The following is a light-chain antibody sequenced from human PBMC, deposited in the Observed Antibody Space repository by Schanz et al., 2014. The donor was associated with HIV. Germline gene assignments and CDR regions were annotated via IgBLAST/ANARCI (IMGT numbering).Light chain of an antibody. J-gene: IGLJ3*02. CDR1: SSNIGAGYD. CDR3: QSYDSGLSGSV. CDR2: GNN. V-gene: IGLV1-40*01. Sequence: QSVLTQPPSMSGAPGQRVTISCAGNSSNIGAGYDVHWYQQLPGTAPKLLIYGNNNRPSGIPDRFSGSKSDTSASLAITGLQSEDEAAYYCQSYDSGLSGSVFGGGTKLTVL.